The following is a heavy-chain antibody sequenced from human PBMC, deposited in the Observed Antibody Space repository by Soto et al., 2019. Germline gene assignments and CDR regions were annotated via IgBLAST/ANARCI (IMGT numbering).Heavy chain of an antibody. CDR2: INPNSGGS. J-gene: IGHJ6*02. D-gene: IGHD6-19*01. CDR1: GYTFTDYY. CDR3: ARDQSPSSGWPGMDV. Sequence: ASVKVSCKASGYTFTDYYMHWVRQAPGQGLEWMGWINPNSGGSNYAQKFQGRVTMTRDTSISTAYMELNRLRSDDTAVYYCARDQSPSSGWPGMDVWGQGTTVTVSS. V-gene: IGHV1-2*02.